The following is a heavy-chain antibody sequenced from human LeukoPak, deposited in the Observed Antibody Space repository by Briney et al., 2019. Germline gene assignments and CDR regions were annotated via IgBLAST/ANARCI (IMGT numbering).Heavy chain of an antibody. CDR3: ARLLWFGAPFDY. D-gene: IGHD3-10*01. Sequence: PSETLSLTCSVDGGSFSGYYWSWIRQPPGKGLEWIGEINHSGSTNYNPSLKSRVTISVDTSKNQFSLKLSSVTAADTAVYYCARLLWFGAPFDYWGQGTLVTVSS. V-gene: IGHV4-34*01. CDR2: INHSGST. CDR1: GGSFSGYY. J-gene: IGHJ4*02.